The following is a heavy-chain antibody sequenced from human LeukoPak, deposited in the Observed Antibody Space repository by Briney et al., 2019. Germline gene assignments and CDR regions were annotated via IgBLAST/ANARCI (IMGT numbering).Heavy chain of an antibody. Sequence: GGSLRLSCAASEFTFSNYAMTWVRLAPGKGLEWVSTISGSGSNTFYADSVKGRFTISRDNSKNTLYLQMNSLRAEDTAVYYCAKWTAPSYCSSTSCYYYYYMDVWGKGTTVTVSS. J-gene: IGHJ6*03. CDR3: AKWTAPSYCSSTSCYYYYYMDV. CDR1: EFTFSNYA. CDR2: ISGSGSNT. D-gene: IGHD2-2*01. V-gene: IGHV3-23*01.